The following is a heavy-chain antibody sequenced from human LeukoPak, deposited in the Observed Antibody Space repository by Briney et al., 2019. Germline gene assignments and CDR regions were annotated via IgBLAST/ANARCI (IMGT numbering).Heavy chain of an antibody. J-gene: IGHJ4*02. V-gene: IGHV3-30*18. D-gene: IGHD5-24*01. CDR3: AKMGRLATSDFDY. CDR1: GFTFSSYG. CDR2: ISYDGSNK. Sequence: GGSLRLSCAASGFTFSSYGMHWVRQAPGKGLEWAAVISYDGSNKYYADSVKGRFTISRDNSKNTLYLQMNSLRAEDTAVYYCAKMGRLATSDFDYWGQGTLVTVSS.